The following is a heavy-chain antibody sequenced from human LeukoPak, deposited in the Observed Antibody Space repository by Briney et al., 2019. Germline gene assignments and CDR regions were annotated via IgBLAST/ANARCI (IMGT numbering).Heavy chain of an antibody. CDR1: GLSVSNEY. CDR2: IRASGEE. V-gene: IGHV3-66*01. Sequence: GGSLRLSCAGSGLSVSNEYMSWVSQPAGRGLEWVSLIRASGEEFYADSVKGGFTISRDNSKNTMYLQMNRLRVEDTAVYFCARDRAVTQDWVEFDPWGQGTLVTVSS. J-gene: IGHJ5*02. CDR3: ARDRAVTQDWVEFDP. D-gene: IGHD4-17*01.